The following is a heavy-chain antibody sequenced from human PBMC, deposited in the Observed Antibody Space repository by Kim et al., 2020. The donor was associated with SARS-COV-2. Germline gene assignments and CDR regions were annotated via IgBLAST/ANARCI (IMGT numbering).Heavy chain of an antibody. CDR3: GRDIDYYFVS. J-gene: IGHJ4*02. Sequence: ASVKVSCKASGYTFTDYYIHWVRQAPGQGLEWMGRINPTSGGTNYAQKFQGRVTMTRDTSIRTVYMDLNRLRSDDTAVYYCGRDIDYYFVSWGQGTLVTV. CDR1: GYTFTDYY. D-gene: IGHD3-9*01. CDR2: INPTSGGT. V-gene: IGHV1-2*06.